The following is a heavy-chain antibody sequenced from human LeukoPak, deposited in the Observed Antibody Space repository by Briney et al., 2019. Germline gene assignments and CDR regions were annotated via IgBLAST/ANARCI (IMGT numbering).Heavy chain of an antibody. J-gene: IGHJ4*02. Sequence: TGGSLRLSCVVSGFTFSNNYMSWVGQAPGKGLEWVSLIDSGGSTYYSDSVKGRFTISRDNSKNTVYLQMNSLRPEDTAMYYCARRDDHNGRDYWGQGTLVTVSS. D-gene: IGHD5-24*01. CDR2: IDSGGST. CDR1: GFTFSNNY. CDR3: ARRDDHNGRDY. V-gene: IGHV3-53*01.